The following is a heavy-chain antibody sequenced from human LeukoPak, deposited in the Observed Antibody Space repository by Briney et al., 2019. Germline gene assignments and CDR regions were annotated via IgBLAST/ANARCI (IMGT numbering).Heavy chain of an antibody. CDR3: AKYIAPNEGSALQH. Sequence: PGGSLRLSCAASGFTFSTYGMHWVRQAPGKGLEWVAIISYDGSDKYYADSVKGRFTISRDNSKNTLYLQMNSLRAEDTAVYYCAKYIAPNEGSALQHWGQGTLVIVSS. J-gene: IGHJ1*01. V-gene: IGHV3-30*18. CDR2: ISYDGSDK. CDR1: GFTFSTYG. D-gene: IGHD1-1*01.